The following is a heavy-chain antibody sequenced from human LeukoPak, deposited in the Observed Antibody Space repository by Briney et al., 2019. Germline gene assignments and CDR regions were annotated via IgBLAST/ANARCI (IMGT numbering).Heavy chain of an antibody. J-gene: IGHJ4*02. D-gene: IGHD5-24*01. Sequence: PSETLSLTFTVYGGSISSGTYEWSSIRQPAGKGLEWIGRFYTSGCTNYNPSIKSRVTISVDTSKNQFSLKLGSVTAADTAAYYCARGRDGYNFLNRGEYYYFDYWGQGTLVTVSP. V-gene: IGHV4-61*02. CDR2: FYTSGCT. CDR3: ARGRDGYNFLNRGEYYYFDY. CDR1: GGSISSGTYE.